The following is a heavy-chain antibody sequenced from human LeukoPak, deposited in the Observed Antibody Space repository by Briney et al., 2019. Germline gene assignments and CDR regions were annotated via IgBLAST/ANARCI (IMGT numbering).Heavy chain of an antibody. Sequence: SETLSLTCAVYGGSFSGYYWNWIRQPPGKGLEWIGYIYHSGSTYYNPSLKSRVTISVDRSKNQFSLKLTSVTAADTAVYYCARGAVHLPGWFDPWGQGTLVTGSS. D-gene: IGHD2-15*01. J-gene: IGHJ5*02. V-gene: IGHV4-34*01. CDR2: IYHSGST. CDR1: GGSFSGYY. CDR3: ARGAVHLPGWFDP.